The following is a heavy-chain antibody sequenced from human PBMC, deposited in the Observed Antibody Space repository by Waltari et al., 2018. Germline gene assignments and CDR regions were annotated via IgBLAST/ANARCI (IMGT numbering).Heavy chain of an antibody. V-gene: IGHV5-51*01. CDR1: GHTINRYW. CDR3: ASMGVGGNWFDT. J-gene: IGHJ5*02. CDR2: IWPGDSDT. Sequence: QLVQSGAEVKEPGQSLKISCKGSGHTINRYWIGWVRQMSGKGLELMGIIWPGDSDTKYSPSFQGQVTISADKSINTAYLQWSSLKASDTAIYFCASMGVGGNWFDTWGQGTLVTVSS. D-gene: IGHD3-16*01.